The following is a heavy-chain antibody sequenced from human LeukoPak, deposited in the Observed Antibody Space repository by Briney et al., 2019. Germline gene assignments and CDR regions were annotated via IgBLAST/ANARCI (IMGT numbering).Heavy chain of an antibody. J-gene: IGHJ4*02. V-gene: IGHV1-2*02. D-gene: IGHD2-8*01. CDR3: ARGPLGHAVPLDY. CDR1: GYTFTGYY. Sequence: ASVKVSCKASGYTFTGYYMHWVRQAPGQGLEWMGWINPNSGGTNYAQKFQGRVTMTRDTSISTAYMELSRLRFDDTAVYYCARGPLGHAVPLDYWGQGTLVTVSS. CDR2: INPNSGGT.